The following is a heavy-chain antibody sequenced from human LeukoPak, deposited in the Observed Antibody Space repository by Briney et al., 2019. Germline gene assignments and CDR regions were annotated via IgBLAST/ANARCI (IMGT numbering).Heavy chain of an antibody. D-gene: IGHD2-2*01. CDR2: IIPIFGTA. CDR3: ARSRDVVEPAALPYYYYYYGMDV. J-gene: IGHJ6*04. V-gene: IGHV1-69*01. CDR1: GGTFSSYA. Sequence: GSSVKVSCKASGGTFSSYAISWVRQAPGQGLEWMGGIIPIFGTANYAQKFQGRVTITADESTSTAYMELSSLRSEDTTVYYCARSRDVVEPAALPYYYYYYGMDVWGKGTTVTVSS.